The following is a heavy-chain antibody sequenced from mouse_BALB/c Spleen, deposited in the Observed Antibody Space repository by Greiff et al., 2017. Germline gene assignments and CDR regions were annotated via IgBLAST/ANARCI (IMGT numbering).Heavy chain of an antibody. D-gene: IGHD1-2*01. J-gene: IGHJ2*01. V-gene: IGHV14-3*02. CDR1: GFNIKDTY. CDR3: ARSKGTAAFDY. CDR2: IDPANGNT. Sequence: VQLQQSGAELVKPGASVKLSCTASGFNIKDTYMHWVKQRPEQGLEWIGRIDPANGNTKYDPKFQGKATITADTSSNTAYLQLSSLTSEDTAVYYCARSKGTAAFDYWGQGTTLTVSS.